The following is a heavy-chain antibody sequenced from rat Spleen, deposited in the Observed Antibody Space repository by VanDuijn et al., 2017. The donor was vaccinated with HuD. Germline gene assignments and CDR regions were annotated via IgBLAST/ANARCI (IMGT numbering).Heavy chain of an antibody. D-gene: IGHD1-5*01. CDR2: IWSGGST. V-gene: IGHV2-1*01. J-gene: IGHJ4*01. CDR1: GFSLASNS. CDR3: AGNNIGTSPYVMDT. Sequence: QVQLKESGPGLVQPSQTLSLTCTVSGFSLASNSVSWVRQPPGKGLEGMGAIWSGGSTDYNSALKSRLSISRDTSKSQVFLKRNSLQPDDTGTDYCAGNNIGTSPYVMDTWGQGASATVSS.